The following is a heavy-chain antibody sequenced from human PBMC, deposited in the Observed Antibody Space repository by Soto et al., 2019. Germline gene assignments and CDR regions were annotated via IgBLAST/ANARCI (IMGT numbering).Heavy chain of an antibody. J-gene: IGHJ6*03. D-gene: IGHD3-3*01. CDR3: AHSHPSYYDFWSGTGDYYLDV. CDR2: LYWDDDK. Sequence: QITLKESGPTLVKPTQTLTLTCTFSGFSLSTSGVGVGWIRQPPGKALEWLALLYWDDDKRYSPSLKSRLTITKDTSKNRVVHTMTNMDPVDTATYYCAHSHPSYYDFWSGTGDYYLDVWGKGTTVTVSS. CDR1: GFSLSTSGVG. V-gene: IGHV2-5*02.